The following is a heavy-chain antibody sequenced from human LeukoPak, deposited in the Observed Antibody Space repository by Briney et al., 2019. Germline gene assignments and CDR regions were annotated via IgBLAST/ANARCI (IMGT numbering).Heavy chain of an antibody. D-gene: IGHD6-13*01. V-gene: IGHV3-21*01. CDR3: ARGPPRHPGIAAARPNY. CDR2: ISSSSSYI. CDR1: GFTFSSYS. Sequence: PGGSLRLSCAASGFTFSSYSMNWVRQAPGKGLEWVSSISSSSSYIYYADSVKGRFTISRDNAKNSLYLQMNSLRAEDTAVYYCARGPPRHPGIAAARPNYWGQGTLVTVSS. J-gene: IGHJ4*02.